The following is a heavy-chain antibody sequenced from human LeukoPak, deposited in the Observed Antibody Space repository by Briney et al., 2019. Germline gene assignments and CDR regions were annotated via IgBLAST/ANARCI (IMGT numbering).Heavy chain of an antibody. CDR3: ARAEKHRPTAALKS. CDR2: IYHSGST. J-gene: IGHJ5*02. Sequence: SETLSLTCAVSGGSISSSNWWSWVRQPPGKGLEWIGEIYHSGSTNYNPSLKSRATISVDKSKNQFSLKLSSVTAADTAVYYCARAEKHRPTAALKSWGQGTLVTVSS. D-gene: IGHD6-13*01. CDR1: GGSISSSNW. V-gene: IGHV4-4*02.